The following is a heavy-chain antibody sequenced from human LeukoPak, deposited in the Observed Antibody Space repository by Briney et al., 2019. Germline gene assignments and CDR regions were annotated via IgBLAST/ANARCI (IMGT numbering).Heavy chain of an antibody. CDR3: ARHVRQQLPPKAFDY. Sequence: PSETLSLTCTVSGGSISSGIYYWGWIRQPPGKGLEWIRSIYYSGNTYYNPSLKGRVTISVDTSKNQLSLKLNSVTAADTAVYYCARHVRQQLPPKAFDYWGQGTLVTVSS. J-gene: IGHJ4*02. V-gene: IGHV4-39*01. CDR1: GGSISSGIYY. CDR2: IYYSGNT. D-gene: IGHD6-13*01.